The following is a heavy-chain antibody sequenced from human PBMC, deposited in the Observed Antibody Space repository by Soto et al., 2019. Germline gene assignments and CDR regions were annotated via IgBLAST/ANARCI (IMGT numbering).Heavy chain of an antibody. Sequence: QITLKESGPKLVKPTQTLTLTCTFSGFSLSTTGVGVGWIRQPPGKALEWLALIYWDDDKRYIPSLKSRLTITKDTSKNQVVLTMTNMYPIDTATYYWARATPVTTGCDSWGQGTLVTVSS. J-gene: IGHJ4*02. V-gene: IGHV2-5*02. CDR3: ARATPVTTGCDS. CDR2: IYWDDDK. D-gene: IGHD4-17*01. CDR1: GFSLSTTGVG.